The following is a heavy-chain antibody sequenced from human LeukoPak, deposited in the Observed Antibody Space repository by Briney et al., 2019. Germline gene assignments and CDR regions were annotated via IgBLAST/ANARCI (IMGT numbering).Heavy chain of an antibody. D-gene: IGHD6-13*01. CDR3: ARGIKIAAAGLYYYYYYHMEV. Sequence: GESLRLSCAASGFTFDDYGMSWVRQAPGKGLEWVSGINWNGGSTGYADSVKGRFTISRDNAKNSLYLQMNSLRAEDTALYYCARGIKIAAAGLYYYYYYHMEVWGKGTTVTVSS. CDR1: GFTFDDYG. CDR2: INWNGGST. J-gene: IGHJ6*03. V-gene: IGHV3-20*04.